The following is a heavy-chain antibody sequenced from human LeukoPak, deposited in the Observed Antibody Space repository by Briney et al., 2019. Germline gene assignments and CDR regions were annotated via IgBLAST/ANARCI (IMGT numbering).Heavy chain of an antibody. D-gene: IGHD2-21*02. CDR2: IKQDGTQK. CDR3: ARDCGSDCSQAFDI. J-gene: IGHJ3*02. V-gene: IGHV3-7*05. CDR1: GFIYSNYW. Sequence: PGGSLRLSFACSGFIYSNYWMGGPRQAPGKGLEWVADIKQDGTQKYYVDSVEGRFTISRDNAKNSLYLQMNSLRVEDTAVYYCARDCGSDCSQAFDIWGQGTMVTVSS.